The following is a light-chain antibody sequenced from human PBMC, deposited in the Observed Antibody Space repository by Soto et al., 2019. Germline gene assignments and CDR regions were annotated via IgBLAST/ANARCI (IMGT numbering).Light chain of an antibody. CDR2: LGS. V-gene: IGKV2-28*01. CDR3: MQDLQTLFT. CDR1: QSLLHSNGYNY. Sequence: EIVMTQCPLSVPVTLGDPASVSCRSSQSLLHSNGYNYLDWYLQKPGQSPQLLIWLGSNRASGVPDRFSVSGSVTDFTLKISRVEAEAVGVYYCMQDLQTLFTFGPRTKVDIK. J-gene: IGKJ3*01.